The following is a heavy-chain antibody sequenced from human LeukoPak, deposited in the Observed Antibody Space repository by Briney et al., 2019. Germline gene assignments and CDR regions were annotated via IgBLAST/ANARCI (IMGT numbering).Heavy chain of an antibody. CDR3: VVGHNYFDY. CDR1: GGSISSYY. D-gene: IGHD2-15*01. J-gene: IGHJ4*02. Sequence: PSETLPLTCTVSGGSISSYYWSWIRHPPGKGLEWIGYIYYSGSINYNPSLKSRVTISVDTSKNQLSLKLSSVTAADTAVYYCVVGHNYFDYWGQGTLVTVSS. CDR2: IYYSGSI. V-gene: IGHV4-59*01.